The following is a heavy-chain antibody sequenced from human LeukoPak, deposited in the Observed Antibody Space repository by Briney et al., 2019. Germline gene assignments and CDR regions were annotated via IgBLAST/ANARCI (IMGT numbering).Heavy chain of an antibody. CDR3: ARGDGYNWRYFDY. J-gene: IGHJ4*02. D-gene: IGHD5-24*01. CDR2: IYYSGST. CDR1: GGSISSYY. Sequence: SETLSLTCTVSGGSISSYYWSWTRQPPGKGLEWIGYIYYSGSTNYNPSLKSRVTISVDTSKNQFSLKLSSVTAADTAVYYCARGDGYNWRYFDYWGQGTLVTVSS. V-gene: IGHV4-59*01.